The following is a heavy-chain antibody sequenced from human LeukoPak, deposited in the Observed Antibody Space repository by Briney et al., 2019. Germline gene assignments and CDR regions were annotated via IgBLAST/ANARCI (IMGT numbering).Heavy chain of an antibody. CDR2: IYSSGST. CDR1: GDSISTYY. V-gene: IGHV4-59*01. CDR3: QGGGGSYFQY. J-gene: IGHJ4*02. Sequence: SETLSLTCTVSGDSISTYYWSWIRQPPAKGLEWIGFIYSSGSTDYNPSLKSRVTISVDTSKNQFSLKLSSVTAADTVVYYCQGGGGSYFQYWGQGTLVTVSS. D-gene: IGHD2-15*01.